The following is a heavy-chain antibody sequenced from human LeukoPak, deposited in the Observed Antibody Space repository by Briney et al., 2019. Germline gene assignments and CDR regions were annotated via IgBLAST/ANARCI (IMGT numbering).Heavy chain of an antibody. CDR3: ARDYYDSRGEASDI. CDR2: VYYSGTT. CDR1: GGSIGSHY. D-gene: IGHD3-22*01. J-gene: IGHJ3*02. Sequence: PSETLSLTCTVSGGSIGSHYWSWIRQPPGSGLEWIGYVYYSGTTNYNPSLKSRVTISVDTSKNQFSLKLSSVTAADTAVYYCARDYYDSRGEASDIWGLGTMVTVSS. V-gene: IGHV4-59*11.